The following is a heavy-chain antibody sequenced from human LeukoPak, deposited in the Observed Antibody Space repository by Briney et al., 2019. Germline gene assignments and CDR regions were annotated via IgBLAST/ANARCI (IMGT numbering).Heavy chain of an antibody. J-gene: IGHJ6*03. CDR2: IRYDGSNK. D-gene: IGHD3-10*02. CDR1: GFTFSSYS. Sequence: GGSLRLSCAASGFTFSSYSMNWVRQAPGKGLEWVAFIRYDGSNKYYADSVKGRFTISRDNSKNTLYLQMNSLRAEDTAVYYCAKDSRTMIGYMDVWGKGTTVTVSS. V-gene: IGHV3-30*02. CDR3: AKDSRTMIGYMDV.